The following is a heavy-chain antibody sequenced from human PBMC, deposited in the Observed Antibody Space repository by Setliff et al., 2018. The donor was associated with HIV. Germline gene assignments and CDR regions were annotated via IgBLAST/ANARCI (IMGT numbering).Heavy chain of an antibody. Sequence: GSLRLSCEVSGFTFSHAWMSWVRQAPGKGLEWVGLIKSQVDGGTTDYTADVKGRFTVSRNDSANTLYLQMNSLRAEDTAVYYCAREKVWGYSSLTGDYYYHYMDVWGKGTTVTVSS. V-gene: IGHV3-15*01. CDR1: GFTFSHAW. D-gene: IGHD4-4*01. J-gene: IGHJ6*03. CDR3: AREKVWGYSSLTGDYYYHYMDV. CDR2: IKSQVDGGTT.